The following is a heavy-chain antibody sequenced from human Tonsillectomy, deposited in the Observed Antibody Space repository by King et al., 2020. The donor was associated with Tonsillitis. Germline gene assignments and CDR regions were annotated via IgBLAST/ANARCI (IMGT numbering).Heavy chain of an antibody. D-gene: IGHD6-13*01. CDR3: AKDMVGSRWPTEYGMEV. Sequence: VQLVESGGGVVQPGRSLRLSCAASRFTFNSYGMHWVRQAPGKGLEWVAIISYDGRNKYYADSVKGRFTISRENSQNTLYLQMNSLRAEDTAVYYCAKDMVGSRWPTEYGMEVGGQGTTVTVSS. CDR1: RFTFNSYG. CDR2: ISYDGRNK. V-gene: IGHV3-30*18. J-gene: IGHJ6*02.